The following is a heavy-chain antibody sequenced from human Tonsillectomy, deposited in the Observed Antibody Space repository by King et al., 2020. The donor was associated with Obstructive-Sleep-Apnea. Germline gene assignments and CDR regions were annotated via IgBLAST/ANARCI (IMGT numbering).Heavy chain of an antibody. CDR1: GFTFSGYW. CDR3: ARSVLYGDYELDY. D-gene: IGHD4-17*01. J-gene: IGHJ4*02. CDR2: IKQDGNEK. Sequence: VQLVESGGGLVQPGGSLRLSCAASGFTFSGYWMNWVRQAPGKGLEWVANIKQDGNEKFYVDSVQGRFSISRDNAKNSLYLQMNSLRAEDTAVYYCARSVLYGDYELDYWGQGTLVTVSS. V-gene: IGHV3-7*03.